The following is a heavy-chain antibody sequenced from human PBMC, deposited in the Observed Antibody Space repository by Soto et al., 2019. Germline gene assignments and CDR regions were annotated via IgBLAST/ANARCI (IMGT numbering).Heavy chain of an antibody. CDR3: ARGTYYYGSGSYYNHKNWFDP. D-gene: IGHD3-10*01. J-gene: IGHJ5*02. CDR2: IIPILGIA. V-gene: IGHV1-69*02. Sequence: QVQLVQSGAEVKKPGSSVKVSCKASGGTFSSYTISWVRQAPGQGLEWMGRIIPILGIANYAQKFQGRVTITADKSTXXAXMXXSSLRSEDTAVYYCARGTYYYGSGSYYNHKNWFDPWGQGTLVTVSS. CDR1: GGTFSSYT.